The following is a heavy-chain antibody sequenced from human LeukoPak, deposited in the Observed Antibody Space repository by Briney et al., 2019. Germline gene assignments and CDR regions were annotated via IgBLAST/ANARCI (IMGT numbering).Heavy chain of an antibody. CDR1: GYSISSGYY. CDR2: IYHSGST. V-gene: IGHV4-38-2*02. Sequence: SETLSLTCTVSGYSISSGYYWGWIRQPPGKGLEWIGSIYHSGSTYYNPSLKSRVTISVDTSKNQFSLKLSSVTAADTAVYYCARGRHRYCSGGSCYFDYWGQGTLVTVSS. CDR3: ARGRHRYCSGGSCYFDY. J-gene: IGHJ4*02. D-gene: IGHD2-15*01.